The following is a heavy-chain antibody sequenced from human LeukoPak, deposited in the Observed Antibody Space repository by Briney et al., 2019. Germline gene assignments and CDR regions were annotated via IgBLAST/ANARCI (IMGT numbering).Heavy chain of an antibody. CDR1: GFTFSNYA. V-gene: IGHV3-23*01. CDR2: ISDSGDST. CDR3: AKVDNWSPMRLFDY. J-gene: IGHJ4*02. D-gene: IGHD3-3*01. Sequence: GGSLRLSCAASGFTFSNYAMSWVRQAPGKGLEWVSVISDSGDSTYSADSVKGRFTISRDNSKNTLHLQMNSLRADDTTLYYCAKVDNWSPMRLFDYWGQGTLVTVSS.